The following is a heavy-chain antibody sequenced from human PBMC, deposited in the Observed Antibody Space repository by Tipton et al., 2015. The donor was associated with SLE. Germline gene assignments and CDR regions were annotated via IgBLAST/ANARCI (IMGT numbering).Heavy chain of an antibody. CDR1: GGSISSSSYY. D-gene: IGHD3-10*01. V-gene: IGHV4-39*01. CDR2: IYYSGST. Sequence: LRLSCTVSGGSISSSSYYWGWIRQPPGKGLEWIGSIYYSGSTYYNPSLKSRVTISVDTSKNQFSLKLSSVTAADTAVYYCARVGGELFDHWGQGTLVTVSS. J-gene: IGHJ4*02. CDR3: ARVGGELFDH.